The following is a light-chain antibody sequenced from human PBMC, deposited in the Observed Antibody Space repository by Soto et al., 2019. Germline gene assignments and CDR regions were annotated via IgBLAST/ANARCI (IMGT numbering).Light chain of an antibody. J-gene: IGKJ1*01. Sequence: ENVLKQSPGTLSLSPLEIASPSFMVSQNLGTLYLAWFQQESGQAPRLLIYSASRRATGIPDRFTGSGSGTDFTLTINRVEPEDFAVYFCQQYAGSPRTFGQGTKVDI. CDR1: QNLGTLY. CDR3: QQYAGSPRT. V-gene: IGKV3-20*01. CDR2: SAS.